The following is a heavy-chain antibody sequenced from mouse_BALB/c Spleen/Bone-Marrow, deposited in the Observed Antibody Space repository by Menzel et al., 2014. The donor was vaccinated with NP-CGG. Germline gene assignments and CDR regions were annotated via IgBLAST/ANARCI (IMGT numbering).Heavy chain of an antibody. Sequence: DLVKPGASVKLSCKASGYTFTSYWINWIKQRPGQGLEWIGRIAPGSGSTYYNEMFKGKATLTVDTSSSTAYILLSSLSSEDSAVYFCVYYRYDVNYWGQGTTLTVSS. CDR3: VYYRYDVNY. V-gene: IGHV1S41*01. CDR2: IAPGSGST. CDR1: GYTFTSYW. J-gene: IGHJ2*01. D-gene: IGHD2-14*01.